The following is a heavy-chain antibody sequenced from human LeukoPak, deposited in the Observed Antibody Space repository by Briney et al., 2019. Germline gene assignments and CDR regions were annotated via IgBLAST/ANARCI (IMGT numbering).Heavy chain of an antibody. Sequence: PGGSLRLSCAASGFSFSNYWMSWVRQAPGKGLEWVANIKQDGSEKYYVDSVKGRFTISRDNAKNSLFLQMNSLRAEDTAVYYCARNQWRWLGHFDYWGQGTLVTVSS. CDR1: GFSFSNYW. CDR2: IKQDGSEK. D-gene: IGHD2-15*01. CDR3: ARNQWRWLGHFDY. J-gene: IGHJ4*02. V-gene: IGHV3-7*04.